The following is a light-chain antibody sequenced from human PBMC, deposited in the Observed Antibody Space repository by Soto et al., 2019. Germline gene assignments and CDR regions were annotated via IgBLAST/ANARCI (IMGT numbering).Light chain of an antibody. CDR3: ATWDDSLNGPV. J-gene: IGLJ2*01. CDR1: TSNIGRTT. CDR2: IDN. Sequence: QLVLTQAPSASGTPGQRVTISCSGSTSNIGRTTVNWYQQLPGTAPKLLIYIDNQRPSGVPERFSGSKSGTSASLAITGLQSEDEATYYCATWDDSLNGPVFGGGTQLTVL. V-gene: IGLV1-44*01.